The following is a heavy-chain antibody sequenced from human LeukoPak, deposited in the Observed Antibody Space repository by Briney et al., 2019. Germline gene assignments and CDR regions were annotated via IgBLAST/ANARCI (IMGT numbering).Heavy chain of an antibody. D-gene: IGHD1-14*01. CDR1: EFSFSNFA. CDR2: MTGNGATS. Sequence: GGSLRLSCAASEFSFSNFAMAWVRQAPGKGLEWVSSMTGNGATSWYAGSVRGRFTISRDNSKSTLYLQMNNLRPDDTAVYYCAKMSGHPVMAYRIGSWGQGTLVTVSS. J-gene: IGHJ4*02. V-gene: IGHV3-23*01. CDR3: AKMSGHPVMAYRIGS.